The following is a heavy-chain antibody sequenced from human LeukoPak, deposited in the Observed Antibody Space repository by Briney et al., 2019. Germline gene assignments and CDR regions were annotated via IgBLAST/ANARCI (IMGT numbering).Heavy chain of an antibody. CDR3: ARDSRKFLYGIDY. D-gene: IGHD3-10*01. CDR1: GGSISSGDYY. V-gene: IGHV4-30-4*08. J-gene: IGHJ4*02. CDR2: IYYSGST. Sequence: SETLSLTCTVSGGSISSGDYYWSWIRQPPGKGLEWIGYIYYSGSTYYNPSLKSRVTISVDTSKNQFSLKLSSVTAADTAVYYCARDSRKFLYGIDYWGQGTLVTVSS.